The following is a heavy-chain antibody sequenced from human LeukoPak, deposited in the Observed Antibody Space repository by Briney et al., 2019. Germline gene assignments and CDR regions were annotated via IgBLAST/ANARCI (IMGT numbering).Heavy chain of an antibody. D-gene: IGHD3-10*01. V-gene: IGHV3-23*01. CDR2: ISGSGGST. CDR1: GFTFSSYA. J-gene: IGHJ5*02. Sequence: GGSLRLSCAASGFTFSSYAMSWVRQAPGKGLEWGSAISGSGGSTYYADSVKGRFTISRDNSKNTLYPQMNSLRAEDTAVYYCAKDNVDSGIRFDPWGQGTLVTVSS. CDR3: AKDNVDSGIRFDP.